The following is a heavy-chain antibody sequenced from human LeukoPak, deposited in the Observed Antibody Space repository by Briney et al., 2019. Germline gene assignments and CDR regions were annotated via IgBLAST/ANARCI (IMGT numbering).Heavy chain of an antibody. J-gene: IGHJ3*02. CDR2: ISWSSGII. Sequence: GGSLRLSCAASGFTFYDHGMHWVRQAPGKGLEWVSGISWSSGIIGYADSVKGRFTISRDNAKNSLYLQMDSLRAEDTALYYCAKDTGRPTDAITMEDNAFDIWGQGTMVTVSS. V-gene: IGHV3-9*01. D-gene: IGHD3-3*01. CDR1: GFTFYDHG. CDR3: AKDTGRPTDAITMEDNAFDI.